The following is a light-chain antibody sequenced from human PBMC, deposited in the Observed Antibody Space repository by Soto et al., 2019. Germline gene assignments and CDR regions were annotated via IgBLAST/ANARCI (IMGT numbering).Light chain of an antibody. CDR1: QNVLSTSNNRNY. V-gene: IGKV4-1*01. J-gene: IGKJ1*01. CDR2: GAS. Sequence: DIVMTQSPDSLAVSLGERATINCKSSQNVLSTSNNRNYLAWYQHKPGQPPQLLVSGASTRDSAVPDRFSGSGSGTDFTLTISSLQAEDAAVYYCQQYYTTPHTFGQGTKVEI. CDR3: QQYYTTPHT.